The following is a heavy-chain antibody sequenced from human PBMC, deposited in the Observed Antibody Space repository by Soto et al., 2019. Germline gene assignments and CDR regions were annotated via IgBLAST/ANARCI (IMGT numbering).Heavy chain of an antibody. Sequence: ATDTLSLTCAVSGGYISGGNYSWSWIRQPPGKGLEWIGFIYNSGSTYYNSSLKSRVTISVDRSKNHFFLNLTSVTAADTAVYYCATYRKFFQIWGQGTKVTVSS. CDR3: ATYRKFFQI. J-gene: IGHJ3*02. CDR2: IYNSGST. V-gene: IGHV4-30-2*01. CDR1: GGYISGGNYS.